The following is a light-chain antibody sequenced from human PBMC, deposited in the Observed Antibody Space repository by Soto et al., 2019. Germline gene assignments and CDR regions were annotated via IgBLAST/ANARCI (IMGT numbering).Light chain of an antibody. CDR1: SGHSSYA. V-gene: IGLV4-69*01. Sequence: QPVLTQSPSASASLGASVKLTCTLSSGHSSYAIAWHQQQPQKGPRYLMKVDSDGSHIKGDGIPDRFSGSSSGAERYLTISSLKSEDEADYYCQTWGTGFVLIGGGTKVTVL. CDR2: VDSDGSH. J-gene: IGLJ2*01. CDR3: QTWGTGFVL.